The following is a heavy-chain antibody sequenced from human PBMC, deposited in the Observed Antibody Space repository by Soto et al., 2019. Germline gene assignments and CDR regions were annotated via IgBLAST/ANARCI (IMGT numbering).Heavy chain of an antibody. CDR2: INPSGGST. V-gene: IGHV1-46*01. Sequence: ASVKVSCKASGYTFTSYYMHWVRQAPGQGLEWMGIINPSGGSTSYAQKFQGRVTMTRDTSTSTVYMELSSLRSEDTAVYYCARDFDIVVVPAHYGMDVWGQGTTVTVSS. D-gene: IGHD2-2*01. CDR1: GYTFTSYY. CDR3: ARDFDIVVVPAHYGMDV. J-gene: IGHJ6*02.